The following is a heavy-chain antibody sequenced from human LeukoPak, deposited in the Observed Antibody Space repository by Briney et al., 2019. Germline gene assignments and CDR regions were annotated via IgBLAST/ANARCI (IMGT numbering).Heavy chain of an antibody. V-gene: IGHV3-53*01. CDR1: GFTLSSNS. CDR3: ARGPSSYFYMDV. J-gene: IGHJ6*03. Sequence: GGSLRLSCTVSGFTLSSNSMSWVRQAPGKGLEWVSFIYSDNTHYSESVKGRFTISRDNSKTTLYLQMNSLRAEDTAVYYCARGPSSYFYMDVWGKGTTVTISS. CDR2: IYSDNT.